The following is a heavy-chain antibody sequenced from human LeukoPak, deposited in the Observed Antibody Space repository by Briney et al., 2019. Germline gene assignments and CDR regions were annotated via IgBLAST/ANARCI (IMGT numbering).Heavy chain of an antibody. Sequence: GGSLRLSCAASGFTFSSYAMSWVRQAPGKGLEWVSAISGSGGLTYYADSVKGRFTISRDNSDNTLYLQMNSLRAEDKAVYFCAKRSTTSTVFDYWGLGTLVTVSS. D-gene: IGHD2-2*01. J-gene: IGHJ4*02. V-gene: IGHV3-23*01. CDR3: AKRSTTSTVFDY. CDR1: GFTFSSYA. CDR2: ISGSGGLT.